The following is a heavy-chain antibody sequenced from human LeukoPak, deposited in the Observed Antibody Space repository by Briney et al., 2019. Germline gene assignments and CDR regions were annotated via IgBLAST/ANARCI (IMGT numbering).Heavy chain of an antibody. V-gene: IGHV1-24*01. D-gene: IGHD2-2*01. J-gene: IGHJ4*02. CDR1: GYTLTELS. CDR3: ATLACGSTSCLYYIDY. Sequence: ASVKVSCKVSGYTLTELSMHWVRQAPGKGLEWMGGFDPEDGESIYAQKFQGRVAMTEDTSTDTAYMELSSLRSEDTAVYYCATLACGSTSCLYYIDYWGQGTLVTVSS. CDR2: FDPEDGES.